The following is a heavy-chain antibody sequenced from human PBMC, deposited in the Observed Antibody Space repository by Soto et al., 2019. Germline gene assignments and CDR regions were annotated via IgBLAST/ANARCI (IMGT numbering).Heavy chain of an antibody. Sequence: EVQLLEYGGGLVQPGGSLRLSCAASGFTFSSYAMSWVRQAPGKGLEWVSAISGSGGSTYYADSVKGRFTISRDNSKNTLYLQMNSLRAEDTAVYYCARSKAIVVVPAATHFDYWGQGTLVTVSS. D-gene: IGHD2-2*01. V-gene: IGHV3-23*01. CDR3: ARSKAIVVVPAATHFDY. J-gene: IGHJ4*02. CDR2: ISGSGGST. CDR1: GFTFSSYA.